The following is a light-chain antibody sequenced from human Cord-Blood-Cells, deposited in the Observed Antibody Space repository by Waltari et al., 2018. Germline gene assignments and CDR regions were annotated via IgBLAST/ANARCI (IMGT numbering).Light chain of an antibody. Sequence: DIQMTQSPSSLSASVGDRVTITCRASQSISSYLHWYQQKPGKAPKRLIYAAASLQSGVPSRFSGSGAGTDFTLTISSLQPEDFATYYCQQSYSTPLTFGGGTKVEIK. V-gene: IGKV1-39*01. J-gene: IGKJ4*01. CDR2: AAA. CDR1: QSISSY. CDR3: QQSYSTPLT.